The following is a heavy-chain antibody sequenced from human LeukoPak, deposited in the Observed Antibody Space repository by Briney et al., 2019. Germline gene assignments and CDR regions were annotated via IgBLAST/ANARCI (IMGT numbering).Heavy chain of an antibody. CDR2: IYYSGST. CDR1: GGSISSYH. J-gene: IGHJ4*02. Sequence: PSETLSLTCTVSGGSISSYHWSWIRQPPGKGLEWIGYIYYSGSTNYNPSLKSRVTISVDTSKNQFSLKLGSVTAADTAVYYCAASPTTVTTPFDYWGQGTLVTVSS. D-gene: IGHD4-11*01. V-gene: IGHV4-59*01. CDR3: AASPTTVTTPFDY.